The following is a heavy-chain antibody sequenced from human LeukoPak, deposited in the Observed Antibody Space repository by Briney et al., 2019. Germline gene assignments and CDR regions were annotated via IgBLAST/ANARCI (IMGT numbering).Heavy chain of an antibody. CDR1: GYTFTTYG. V-gene: IGHV1-46*01. Sequence: ASVKVSCKASGYTFTTYGISWVRQAPGQGLEWIGIIKPGDSVTSYSQKLKGRVTMTRDMSTTTVYMEMTSLRSEDTAVYYCARDKKSEIGGAIAGHYMDVWGKGTTVTVSS. CDR2: IKPGDSVT. D-gene: IGHD3-16*02. CDR3: ARDKKSEIGGAIAGHYMDV. J-gene: IGHJ6*03.